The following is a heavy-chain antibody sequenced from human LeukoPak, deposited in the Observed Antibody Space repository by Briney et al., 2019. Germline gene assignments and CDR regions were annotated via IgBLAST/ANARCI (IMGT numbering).Heavy chain of an antibody. CDR2: MNPNSGNT. Sequence: ASVKVSCKASGYTFTSYDINWVRQATGQGLEWMGWMNPNSGNTGYAQKFQGRVTMTRNTSISTAYMELSSLRSEDTAVYYCARGSILARVGYCSGGSCRRPRYPYYYYYMDVWGKGTTVTISS. CDR1: GYTFTSYD. J-gene: IGHJ6*03. D-gene: IGHD2-15*01. V-gene: IGHV1-8*02. CDR3: ARGSILARVGYCSGGSCRRPRYPYYYYYMDV.